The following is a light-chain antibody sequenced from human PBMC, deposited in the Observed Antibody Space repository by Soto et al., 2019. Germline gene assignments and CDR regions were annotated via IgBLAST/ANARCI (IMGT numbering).Light chain of an antibody. Sequence: DIQMTQSPSTLSASVGDRVTITCRASQSISSWLAWYQQKPGKAPKLLIYDASSLESGVPSRFSGSGSGTEFTLTISSLQPDDFATYYCQQHNSYQWTFGQGTKVEIK. CDR3: QQHNSYQWT. CDR2: DAS. CDR1: QSISSW. V-gene: IGKV1-5*01. J-gene: IGKJ1*01.